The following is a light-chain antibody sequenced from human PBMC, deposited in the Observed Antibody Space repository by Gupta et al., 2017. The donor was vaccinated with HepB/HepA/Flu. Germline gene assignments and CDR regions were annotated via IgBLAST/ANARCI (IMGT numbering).Light chain of an antibody. CDR3: QAWDSSTGVV. V-gene: IGLV3-1*01. CDR2: QDT. Sequence: SYALTQPPSVSVSPGQTASITCSGDKLGDKFASWYQQRPGQSPVLVIYQDTKRPSGIPERFSGSNSGNTATLTISGTQAMDEADYYCQAWDSSTGVVFGGGTKLTVL. CDR1: KLGDKF. J-gene: IGLJ2*01.